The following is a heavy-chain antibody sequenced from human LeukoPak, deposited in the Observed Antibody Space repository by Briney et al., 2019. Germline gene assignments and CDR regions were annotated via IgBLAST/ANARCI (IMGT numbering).Heavy chain of an antibody. V-gene: IGHV3-48*01. CDR3: ARRGVRGVIR. J-gene: IGHJ4*02. D-gene: IGHD3-10*01. Sequence: GGSLRLSCAASGFTFSNYAMSWVRQAPGKGLEWVSYISSSSSIIYYADSVKGRFTISRDNAKNLLYLQMNSLRAEDTAVYYCARRGVRGVIRWGQGTLVTVSS. CDR1: GFTFSNYA. CDR2: ISSSSSII.